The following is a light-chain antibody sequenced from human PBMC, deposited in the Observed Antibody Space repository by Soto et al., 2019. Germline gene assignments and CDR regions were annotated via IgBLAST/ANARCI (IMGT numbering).Light chain of an antibody. V-gene: IGLV2-11*01. CDR2: DVT. Sequence: QLVLTQPRSVSGSPGQSVTISCTGTSSDVGGYDYVSWFQHHPGKVPKLMIYDVTKRPSGVPDRFSASKSGNTASLTISGLQAEDEADYSCCSYGGYFWVFGGGTKLTVL. CDR1: SSDVGGYDY. CDR3: CSYGGYFWV. J-gene: IGLJ3*02.